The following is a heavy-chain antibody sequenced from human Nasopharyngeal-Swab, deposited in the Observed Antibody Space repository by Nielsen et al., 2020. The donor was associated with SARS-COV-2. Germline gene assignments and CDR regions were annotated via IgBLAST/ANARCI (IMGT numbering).Heavy chain of an antibody. V-gene: IGHV3-66*01. Sequence: GGSLRLSCAASGFTVSSNYMSWVRQAPGKGLEWVSIIYPDGNAYYGGAVKGRFTISRDNSKNTLYLQMNSLRAEDTAVYYCAREGAYCGGDCYSGFDYWGQGTLVTVSS. J-gene: IGHJ4*02. CDR3: AREGAYCGGDCYSGFDY. D-gene: IGHD2-21*02. CDR2: IYPDGNA. CDR1: GFTVSSNY.